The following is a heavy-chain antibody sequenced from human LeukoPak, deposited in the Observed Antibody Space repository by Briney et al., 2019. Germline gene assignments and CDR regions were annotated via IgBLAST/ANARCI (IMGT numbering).Heavy chain of an antibody. J-gene: IGHJ3*02. CDR2: MYYNGNT. V-gene: IGHV4-39*02. D-gene: IGHD2-21*01. CDR3: ATIAPGTHAFDM. Sequence: PSETLSLTCTVSGGSISSGGYYWGWIRQPPGKGLEWIWSMYYNGNTYYNPSLKSRVTISVDTSKNHFSLRLSSVTAADTAVYYCATIAPGTHAFDMWGQGTTVTVSP. CDR1: GGSISSGGYY.